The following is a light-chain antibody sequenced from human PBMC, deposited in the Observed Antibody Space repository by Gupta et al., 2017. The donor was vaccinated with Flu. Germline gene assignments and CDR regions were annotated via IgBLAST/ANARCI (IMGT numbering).Light chain of an antibody. CDR2: AAS. Sequence: PSSLSASTRDRVTISGGASQGISSYLAWYQQKPGKAPKLLIYAASTVQSGVPSRFSGSGAGTDFTLTISCLQSEDFANYYCQHYDSCPRTFGQGTKVEIK. V-gene: IGKV1-8*01. CDR1: QGISSY. CDR3: QHYDSCPRT. J-gene: IGKJ1*01.